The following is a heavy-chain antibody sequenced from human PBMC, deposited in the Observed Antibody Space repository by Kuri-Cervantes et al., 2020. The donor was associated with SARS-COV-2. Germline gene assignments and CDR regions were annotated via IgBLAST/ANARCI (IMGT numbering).Heavy chain of an antibody. Sequence: ASVKVSCKASGGTFSSAIISWVRQAPGQGLEWMGWINTNTGNPTYAQGFTGRFVFSLDTSVSTAYLQISSLKAEDTAVYYCARGGENYYGSGSYYNVKSEGDYWGQGTLVTVSS. V-gene: IGHV7-4-1*02. CDR2: INTNTGNP. J-gene: IGHJ4*02. CDR3: ARGGENYYGSGSYYNVKSEGDY. CDR1: GGTFSSAI. D-gene: IGHD3-10*01.